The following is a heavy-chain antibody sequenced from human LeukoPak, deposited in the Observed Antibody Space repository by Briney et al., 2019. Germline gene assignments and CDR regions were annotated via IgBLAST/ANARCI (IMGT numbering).Heavy chain of an antibody. CDR3: AKYTWELPYIDY. D-gene: IGHD1-26*01. CDR1: GFTFSSYA. CDR2: ISGSGGST. Sequence: GGSLRLSCAASGFTFSSYAMSWVRQAPGKGLEWVSAISGSGGSTYYADSVKGRFTISRDNSKNTLYLQMNSLRAEDMAVYYCAKYTWELPYIDYWGQGTLVTVSS. V-gene: IGHV3-23*01. J-gene: IGHJ4*02.